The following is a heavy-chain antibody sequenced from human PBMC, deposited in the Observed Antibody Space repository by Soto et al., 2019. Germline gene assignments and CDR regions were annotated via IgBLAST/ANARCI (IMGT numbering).Heavy chain of an antibody. CDR3: SRRAPEGFDP. CDR1: GGSIATSSYF. CDR2: IDYRGTI. J-gene: IGHJ5*02. V-gene: IGHV4-39*02. Sequence: SETLSLTCTVSGGSIATSSYFWAWIRRPPGKGLEWIGSIDYRGTIYNNPSLKSRVTISVDPSKNHFSLKLDSVTAADTALYYCSRRAPEGFDPWGQGTLVTVSS.